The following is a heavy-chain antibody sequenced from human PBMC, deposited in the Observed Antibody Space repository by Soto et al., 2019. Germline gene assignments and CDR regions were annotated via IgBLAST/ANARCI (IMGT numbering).Heavy chain of an antibody. D-gene: IGHD1-26*01. V-gene: IGHV3-21*01. Sequence: PGGSLRLSCAASGFTFSSYSMNWVRQAPGKGLEWVSSISSSSSYIYYADSVKGRFTISRDNAKNSLYLQMNSLRAEDTAVYYCARAPQTGATAGNFDYWGQGTLVTVSS. J-gene: IGHJ4*02. CDR2: ISSSSSYI. CDR3: ARAPQTGATAGNFDY. CDR1: GFTFSSYS.